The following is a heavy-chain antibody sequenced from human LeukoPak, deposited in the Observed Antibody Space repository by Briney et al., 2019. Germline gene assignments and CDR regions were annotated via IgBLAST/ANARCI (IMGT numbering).Heavy chain of an antibody. D-gene: IGHD6-13*01. CDR2: INHSGST. CDR1: GGSFSGYY. V-gene: IGHV4-34*01. CDR3: ARVPHPRYSSSSFDY. J-gene: IGHJ4*02. Sequence: KPSETLSLTCAVYGGSFSGYYWSWIRQPPGKGREWSGEINHSGSTNYNPSLKSRVTISVDTSKNQLSLKLSSVTAADTAVYYCARVPHPRYSSSSFDYWGQGTLVTVSS.